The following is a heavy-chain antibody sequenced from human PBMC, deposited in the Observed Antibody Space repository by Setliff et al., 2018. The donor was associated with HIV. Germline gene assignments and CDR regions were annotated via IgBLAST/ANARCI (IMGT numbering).Heavy chain of an antibody. V-gene: IGHV4-59*12. CDR3: ARGGGPDTNFDL. D-gene: IGHD5-18*01. CDR2: FYYGGST. CDR1: GDSIGTYY. J-gene: IGHJ4*02. Sequence: SETLSLTCSVSGDSIGTYYWNWIRQTPGKRLEWIGFFYYGGSTDYNPALKNRVAISVDTSKNQFSLRLSSVTAADRAVYYCARGGGPDTNFDLWGQGTLVTVSS.